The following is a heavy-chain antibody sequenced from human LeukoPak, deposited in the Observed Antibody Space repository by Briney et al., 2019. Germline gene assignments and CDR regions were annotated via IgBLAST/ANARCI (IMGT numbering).Heavy chain of an antibody. V-gene: IGHV3-48*04. J-gene: IGHJ6*04. CDR2: ISSSGSTI. CDR3: AELGITMIGGV. CDR1: GFTFSAYG. D-gene: IGHD3-10*02. Sequence: PGGSLRLSCAASGFTFSAYGMTWVRQAPGKGLEWVSYISSSGSTIYYADSVRGRFTISRDNAKNSLYLQMNSLRAEDTAVYYCAELGITMIGGVWGKGTTVTISS.